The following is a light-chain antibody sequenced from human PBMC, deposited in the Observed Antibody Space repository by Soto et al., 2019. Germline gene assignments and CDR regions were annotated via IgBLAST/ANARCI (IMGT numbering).Light chain of an antibody. CDR2: GAS. CDR1: QSVSSSY. J-gene: IGKJ5*01. V-gene: IGKV3-20*01. Sequence: EIVLTQSPGTLSLCPGERATLSCMAVQSVSSSYLAWYQQKSGQAPRLLIYGASNRATGIPDRFSGSGSGTEFTLTISSLQSEDFAVYYCQQYNNWPPITFGQGTRLEIK. CDR3: QQYNNWPPIT.